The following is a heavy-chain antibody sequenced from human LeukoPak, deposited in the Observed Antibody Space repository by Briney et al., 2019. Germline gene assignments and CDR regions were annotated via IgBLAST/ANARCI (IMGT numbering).Heavy chain of an antibody. CDR2: IYPGDSDT. CDR3: ASGVDTAMVTVDY. V-gene: IGHV5-51*01. Sequence: GGSLRLSCKGSGYSFTTYWIGWVRQMPGKGLEWMGIIYPGDSDTRYSPSFQGQVTISADKSISTAYLQWSSLKASDTAMYYCASGVDTAMVTVDYWGQGTLVTVSS. CDR1: GYSFTTYW. J-gene: IGHJ4*02. D-gene: IGHD5-18*01.